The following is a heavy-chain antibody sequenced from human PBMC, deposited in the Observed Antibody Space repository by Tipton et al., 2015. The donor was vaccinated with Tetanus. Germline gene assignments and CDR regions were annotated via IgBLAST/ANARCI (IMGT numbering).Heavy chain of an antibody. D-gene: IGHD5-12*01. CDR2: IYYSGST. CDR3: ARLQWLEAFDI. J-gene: IGHJ3*02. Sequence: TLSLTCTVSGGSISSSSYYWGWIRQPPGKGLEWIGSIYYSGSTYYNPSLKSRVTISVDTSKNQFSLKLSSVTAADTAVYYCARLQWLEAFDIWGQGTMVTVSS. CDR1: GGSISSSSYY. V-gene: IGHV4-39*01.